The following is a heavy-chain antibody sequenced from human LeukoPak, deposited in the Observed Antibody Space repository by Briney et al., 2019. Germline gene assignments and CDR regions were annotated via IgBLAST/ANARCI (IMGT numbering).Heavy chain of an antibody. Sequence: PGGSLRLSCVGSGFTFSDTWMSWGRNAPAPGLEWVGRIKSKSDGGTIDYAAPVKGRFTISRDDSRNTLYLQMNSLKTEDTAVYYCTTRRQDGWWGQGTLVTVS. CDR3: TTRRQDGW. D-gene: IGHD2-15*01. CDR1: GFTFSDTW. CDR2: IKSKSDGGTI. J-gene: IGHJ4*02. V-gene: IGHV3-15*01.